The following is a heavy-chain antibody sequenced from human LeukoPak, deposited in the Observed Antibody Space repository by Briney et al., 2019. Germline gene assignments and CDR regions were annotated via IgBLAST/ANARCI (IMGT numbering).Heavy chain of an antibody. CDR2: ISSSSSYI. CDR3: ARDQNYYDSSRYYPGDY. D-gene: IGHD3-22*01. Sequence: GGSLRLSCTASGFTFGDYAMSWVRQAPGKGLEWVSSISSSSSYIYYADSVKGRFTISRDNAKNSLYLQMNSLRAEDTAVYYCARDQNYYDSSRYYPGDYWGQGTLVTVSS. V-gene: IGHV3-21*01. J-gene: IGHJ4*02. CDR1: GFTFGDYA.